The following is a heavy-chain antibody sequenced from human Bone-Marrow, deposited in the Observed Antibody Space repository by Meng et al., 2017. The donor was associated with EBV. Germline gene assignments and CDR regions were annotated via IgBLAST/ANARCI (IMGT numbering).Heavy chain of an antibody. J-gene: IGHJ4*02. V-gene: IGHV1-18*01. CDR1: VYTFTSYG. CDR3: ARSSPPYCGGDCHNDY. Sequence: QFQLVQDGAEWKTPGAAVKVSYKPSVYTFTSYGISWVRQAPGQGLEWMGWISAYNGNTNYAQKLQGRVTMTTDTSTSTAYMELRSLISDDTAVYYCARSSPPYCGGDCHNDYWGQGTLVTVSS. D-gene: IGHD2-21*01. CDR2: ISAYNGNT.